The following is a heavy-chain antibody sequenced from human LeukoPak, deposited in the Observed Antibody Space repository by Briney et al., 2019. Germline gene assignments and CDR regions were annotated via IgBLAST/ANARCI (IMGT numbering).Heavy chain of an antibody. J-gene: IGHJ4*02. CDR1: GITLSNYG. D-gene: IGHD3-10*01. V-gene: IGHV3-23*01. Sequence: GGSLRLSCAVSGITLSNYGMTWVRQAPGKGLEWVAAISDSGGRTNYADSVKGRFTISRDNPKNTLYLQMNSLRAEDTAVYFCAKRGVVVRVILVGFHKEAYYFDSWGQGALVTVSS. CDR2: ISDSGGRT. CDR3: AKRGVVVRVILVGFHKEAYYFDS.